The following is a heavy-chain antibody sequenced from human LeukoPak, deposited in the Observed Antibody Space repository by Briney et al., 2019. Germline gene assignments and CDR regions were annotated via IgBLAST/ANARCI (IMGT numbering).Heavy chain of an antibody. CDR2: IYYSGST. Sequence: SSETLSLTCTVSDGSISSSSYYWGWIRQPPGKGLEWIGNIYYSGSTYYNPSLKSRVTISVDTSKNQFSLKMSSVTAADTAVYYCARRQAGTSWRDYWGQGTLVTVSS. D-gene: IGHD6-13*01. CDR3: ARRQAGTSWRDY. V-gene: IGHV4-39*01. J-gene: IGHJ4*02. CDR1: DGSISSSSYY.